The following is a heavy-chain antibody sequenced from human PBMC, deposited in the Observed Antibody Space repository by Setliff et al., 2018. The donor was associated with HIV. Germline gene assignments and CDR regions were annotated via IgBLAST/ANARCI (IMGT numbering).Heavy chain of an antibody. V-gene: IGHV4-38-2*02. CDR2: IYHSEST. CDR3: ARDIQAAGTGWFDP. CDR1: GYSISSGYY. Sequence: SETLSLTCAVSGYSISSGYYWGWIRQPPGKGLEWIGSIYHSESTYYNPSLKSRVTISLDTSKNQFSLKLSSVTAADTAVYYCARDIQAAGTGWFDPWGQGTLVTVSS. D-gene: IGHD6-13*01. J-gene: IGHJ5*02.